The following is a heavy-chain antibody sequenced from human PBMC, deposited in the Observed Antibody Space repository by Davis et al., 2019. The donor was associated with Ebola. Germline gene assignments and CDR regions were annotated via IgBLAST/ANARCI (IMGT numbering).Heavy chain of an antibody. Sequence: SETLSLTCAVDGGSFSGYLATWVRQPPGMGLEWLGEIDHSGRVNYSPSLKSRVTISVDTSKNQFSLKLSSVTAADTAMYYCARRGTSSWYAGWFDPWGQGTLVTVSS. CDR1: GGSFSGYL. CDR2: IDHSGRV. D-gene: IGHD6-13*01. V-gene: IGHV4-34*01. J-gene: IGHJ5*02. CDR3: ARRGTSSWYAGWFDP.